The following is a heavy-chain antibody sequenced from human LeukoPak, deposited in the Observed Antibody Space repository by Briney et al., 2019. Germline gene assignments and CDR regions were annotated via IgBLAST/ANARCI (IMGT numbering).Heavy chain of an antibody. CDR2: IYSGGST. CDR1: GFTVSSNS. J-gene: IGHJ3*02. CDR3: ARGPIVGAKGEAFDI. D-gene: IGHD1-26*01. Sequence: GGSLRLSCAASGFTVSSNSMTWVRQAPGKGLEWVSLIYSGGSTYYADSVKGRFTISRDDSKNTLYLQMNSLRAEDTAVYYCARGPIVGAKGEAFDIWGQGTMVTVSS. V-gene: IGHV3-53*01.